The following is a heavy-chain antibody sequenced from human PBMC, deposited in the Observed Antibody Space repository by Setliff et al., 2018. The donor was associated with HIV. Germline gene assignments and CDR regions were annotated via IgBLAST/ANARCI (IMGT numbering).Heavy chain of an antibody. J-gene: IGHJ4*02. CDR3: ARVVKGYNWNYFDY. CDR1: GYSISSGYY. V-gene: IGHV4-38-2*01. D-gene: IGHD1-20*01. CDR2: IFQSGTT. Sequence: PSETLSLTCDVSGYSISSGYYWGWIRQPPGKGLEWIGSIFQSGTTYYNPSLKSRVTISVDTSKNQFSLRVRSVTAADTAVYYCARVVKGYNWNYFDYWGQGTLVTVSS.